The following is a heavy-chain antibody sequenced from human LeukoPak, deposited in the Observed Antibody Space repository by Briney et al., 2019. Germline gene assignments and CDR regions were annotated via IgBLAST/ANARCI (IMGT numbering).Heavy chain of an antibody. CDR3: AKDKPPYSSGWYYFDY. D-gene: IGHD6-19*01. V-gene: IGHV3-23*01. Sequence: PGGSLRLSCAASGFTFSSYGMSWVRQAPGKGLEWVSAISGSGGSTYYADSVKGRFTISRDNSKNTLYLQMNSLRAEDTAVYCCAKDKPPYSSGWYYFDYWGQGALVTVSS. J-gene: IGHJ4*02. CDR1: GFTFSSYG. CDR2: ISGSGGST.